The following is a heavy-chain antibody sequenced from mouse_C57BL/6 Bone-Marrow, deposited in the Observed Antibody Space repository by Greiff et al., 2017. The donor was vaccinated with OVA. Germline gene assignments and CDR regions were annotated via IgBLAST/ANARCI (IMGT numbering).Heavy chain of an antibody. J-gene: IGHJ2*01. CDR1: GYTFTSYW. CDR2: IDPSDSYT. V-gene: IGHV1-50*01. CDR3: AREEGDY. Sequence: QVQLQQPGAELVKPGASVQLSCKASGYTFTSYWMQWVKQRPGPGLEWIGEIDPSDSYTNYNQKFKGKATLTVDTSSSTAYMQLSSLTSEDAAVYYCAREEGDYWGQGTTLTVSS.